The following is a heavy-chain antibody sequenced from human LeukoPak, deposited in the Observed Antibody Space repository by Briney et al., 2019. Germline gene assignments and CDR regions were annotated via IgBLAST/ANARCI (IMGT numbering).Heavy chain of an antibody. Sequence: QPGGSLRLSCAASGFTFDNYRMSWVRQAPGKGLEWVSTVNADGGNTYYADSVKGRFTISRDNSKSTLILQMNNLRVEDTALYYCTKRVKYGGTWDHFADWGQGTLVTASS. J-gene: IGHJ4*02. D-gene: IGHD1-26*01. V-gene: IGHV3-23*01. CDR3: TKRVKYGGTWDHFAD. CDR2: VNADGGNT. CDR1: GFTFDNYR.